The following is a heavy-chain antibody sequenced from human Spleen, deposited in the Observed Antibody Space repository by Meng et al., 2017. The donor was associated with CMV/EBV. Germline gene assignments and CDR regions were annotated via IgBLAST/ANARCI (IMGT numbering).Heavy chain of an antibody. V-gene: IGHV3-21*04. Sequence: GESLKISCAASGFTFSSYSMNWVRQAPGKGLEWVSSISSSSSYIYYADSVKGRFTISRDNTKNSLYLHMNSLRADDAAFYYCARVGDSSGWYLNDYWGQGVLVTVSS. CDR2: ISSSSSYI. CDR3: ARVGDSSGWYLNDY. J-gene: IGHJ4*02. D-gene: IGHD6-19*01. CDR1: GFTFSSYS.